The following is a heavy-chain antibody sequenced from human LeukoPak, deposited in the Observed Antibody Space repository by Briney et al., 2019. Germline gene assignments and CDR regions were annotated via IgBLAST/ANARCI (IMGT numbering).Heavy chain of an antibody. CDR1: GFTFSTYA. CDR3: ANREGGYTYDPFDY. V-gene: IGHV3-23*01. CDR2: ISGSSDTT. D-gene: IGHD5-18*01. Sequence: GGSLRLSCAASGFTFSTYAMSWVRQAPGRGLEWVLAISGSSDTTYYADSVKGRFTISRDNSKNTLYLQMNSLRAEDTAVYYCANREGGYTYDPFDYWGQGTLVTVSS. J-gene: IGHJ4*02.